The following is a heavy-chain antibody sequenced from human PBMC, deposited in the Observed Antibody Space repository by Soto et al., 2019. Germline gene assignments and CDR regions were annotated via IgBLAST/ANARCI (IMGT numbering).Heavy chain of an antibody. CDR3: ARGTSIAVAGTPPGWFDP. CDR2: TYYRSKWYN. D-gene: IGHD6-19*01. Sequence: SQTLSLTCAISGDSVSINSAAWNLIRQSPSRGLEWLGRTYYRSKWYNDYAVSVKSRITINPDTSKNQFSLQLNSVTPEDTAVYYCARGTSIAVAGTPPGWFDPWGQGTLVT. J-gene: IGHJ5*02. V-gene: IGHV6-1*01. CDR1: GDSVSINSAA.